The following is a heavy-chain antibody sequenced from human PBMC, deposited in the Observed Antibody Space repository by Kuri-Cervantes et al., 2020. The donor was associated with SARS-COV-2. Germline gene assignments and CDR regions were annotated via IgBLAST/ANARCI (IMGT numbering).Heavy chain of an antibody. CDR1: GFTFSAYN. CDR3: ARDSYSGSYTRRIDY. Sequence: GESLKISCAASGFTFSAYNMNWVRQAPGKGLEWVSYISSSGSTIYYADSVKGRFTISRDNAKNSLYLQMNSLRAEDTAVYYCARDSYSGSYTRRIDYWGRGTLVTVSS. J-gene: IGHJ4*02. D-gene: IGHD1-26*01. CDR2: ISSSGSTI. V-gene: IGHV3-48*04.